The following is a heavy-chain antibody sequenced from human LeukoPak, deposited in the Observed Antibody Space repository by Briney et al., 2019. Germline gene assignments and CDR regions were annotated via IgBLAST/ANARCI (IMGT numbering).Heavy chain of an antibody. CDR2: IASSDGST. Sequence: QSGGSLRLSCVASGFAFSTYAVSWVRQAPGKGLEWVSSIASSDGSTYYADSVKGRFTISRDNSKNTLYLQMNSLRAEDTAVYYCARGGHYGDYVPLGWGQGTLVTVSS. J-gene: IGHJ4*02. CDR1: GFAFSTYA. D-gene: IGHD4-17*01. V-gene: IGHV3-23*01. CDR3: ARGGHYGDYVPLG.